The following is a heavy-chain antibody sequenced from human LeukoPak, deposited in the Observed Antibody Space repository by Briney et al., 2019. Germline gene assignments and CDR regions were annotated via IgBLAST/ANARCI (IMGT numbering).Heavy chain of an antibody. V-gene: IGHV3-23*01. J-gene: IGHJ4*02. CDR2: ITGSGDST. CDR1: GFSFNTYG. CDR3: AKGGASVTRYVDY. Sequence: GGSLRLSCAASGFSFNTYGMSWVRQAPGKGLEWVSSITGSGDSTYYADSVKGRFTISRDNSKNTLYLQMNSLRAEDTAVYYCAKGGASVTRYVDYWGQGTLVTVSS. D-gene: IGHD4-17*01.